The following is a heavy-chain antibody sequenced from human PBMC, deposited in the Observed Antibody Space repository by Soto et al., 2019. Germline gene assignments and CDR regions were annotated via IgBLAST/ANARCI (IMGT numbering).Heavy chain of an antibody. Sequence: GESVKISCXGSGYSFTSYWIGWVRQMPGKGLEWMGIIYPGDSDTRYSPSFQGQVTISADKSISTAYLQWSSLKASDTAMYYCARGKSDAYSCSWYYYGMDVWGQGTTVTVSS. D-gene: IGHD6-13*01. CDR2: IYPGDSDT. CDR3: ARGKSDAYSCSWYYYGMDV. CDR1: GYSFTSYW. J-gene: IGHJ6*02. V-gene: IGHV5-51*01.